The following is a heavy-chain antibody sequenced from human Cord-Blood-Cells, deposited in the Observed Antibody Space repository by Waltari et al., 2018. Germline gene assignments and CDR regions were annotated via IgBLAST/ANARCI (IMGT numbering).Heavy chain of an antibody. CDR2: NSAYTGNT. V-gene: IGHV1-18*04. D-gene: IGHD6-13*01. CDR3: ARFAGSSWYFAFDI. J-gene: IGHJ3*02. CDR1: GYTFTGYY. Sequence: QVQLVQSGAEVKKPGASVKVSCKASGYTFTGYYMHWVRQAPGQGLEWMGGNSAYTGNTNYAQKLQGRVTMTTDTSTSTAYMELRSLRSDDAAVYYCARFAGSSWYFAFDIWGQGTMVTVSS.